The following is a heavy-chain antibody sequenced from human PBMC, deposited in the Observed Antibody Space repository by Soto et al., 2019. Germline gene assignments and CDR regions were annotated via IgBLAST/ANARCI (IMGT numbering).Heavy chain of an antibody. Sequence: PGGSLRLSCAASGFTVSSNYMSWVRQAPGKGLEWVSVIYSGGSTYYADSVKGRFTISRDNSKNTLYLQMNSLRAEDTAVYYCARDSYSYGYGMDVWGQGTTVTVSS. V-gene: IGHV3-53*01. CDR1: GFTVSSNY. D-gene: IGHD5-18*01. CDR2: IYSGGST. J-gene: IGHJ6*02. CDR3: ARDSYSYGYGMDV.